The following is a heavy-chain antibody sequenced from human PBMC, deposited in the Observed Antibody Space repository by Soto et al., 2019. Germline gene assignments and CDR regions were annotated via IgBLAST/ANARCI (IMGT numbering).Heavy chain of an antibody. Sequence: GGSLRLSCAASGFTFSSYAMSWVRQAPGKGLEWVSAISGSGGSTYYADSVKGRFTISRDNSKNTLYLQMNSLRAEDTAVYYCVKSASSSWHRVINWFDPWGQGTLVTVSS. J-gene: IGHJ5*02. CDR3: VKSASSSWHRVINWFDP. D-gene: IGHD6-13*01. CDR2: ISGSGGST. CDR1: GFTFSSYA. V-gene: IGHV3-23*01.